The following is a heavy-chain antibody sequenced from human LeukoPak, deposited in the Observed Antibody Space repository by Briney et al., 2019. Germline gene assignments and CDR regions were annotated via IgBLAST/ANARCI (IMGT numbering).Heavy chain of an antibody. CDR2: IKSKTDGGTT. Sequence: GGSLRLSCAASGFTFSNAWMSWVRQAPGKGLEWVGRIKSKTDGGTTDYAAPVKGRFTISRDDSKNTLYLQMNSLKTEDTAVYYRTTPSRLKWEPPDLDYWGQGTLVTVSS. CDR1: GFTFSNAW. J-gene: IGHJ4*02. CDR3: TTPSRLKWEPPDLDY. V-gene: IGHV3-15*01. D-gene: IGHD1-26*01.